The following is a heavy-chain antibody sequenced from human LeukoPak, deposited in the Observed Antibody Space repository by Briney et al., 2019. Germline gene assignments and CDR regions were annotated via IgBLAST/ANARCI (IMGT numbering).Heavy chain of an antibody. Sequence: GSLTLTCTASGFTVSSNYWSWVRQAPGKGLEWVSVIYSGGSTYYADSLKGRFTISRHTSKNTLYLQMNSLRAEDTAVYYCANQYSCCWYGDYYFDYWGQGTLVTVSS. CDR2: IYSGGST. J-gene: IGHJ4*02. CDR1: GFTVSSNY. V-gene: IGHV3-53*01. D-gene: IGHD6-19*01. CDR3: ANQYSCCWYGDYYFDY.